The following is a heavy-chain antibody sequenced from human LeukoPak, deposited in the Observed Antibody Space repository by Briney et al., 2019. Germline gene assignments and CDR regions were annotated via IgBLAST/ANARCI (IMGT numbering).Heavy chain of an antibody. V-gene: IGHV4-59*01. CDR3: ARARSGYYYYFDY. CDR2: IYYSGST. CDR1: GGSISSYY. Sequence: SETLSLTCTVSGGSISSYYWSWLRQPPGKGLEWIGYIYYSGSTNYNPSLKSRVTISVDTSKNQFSLKLGSVTAADTAVYYCARARSGYYYYFDYWGQGTLVTVSS. J-gene: IGHJ4*02. D-gene: IGHD3-22*01.